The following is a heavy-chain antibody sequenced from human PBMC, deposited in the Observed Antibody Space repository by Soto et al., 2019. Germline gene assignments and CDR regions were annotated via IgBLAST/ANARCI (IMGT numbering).Heavy chain of an antibody. D-gene: IGHD2-15*01. CDR1: GFTFSSYA. Sequence: EVQLVESGGGLVQPGGSLRLSCAASGFTFSSYAMHWVRQAPGKGLEYVSAISSNGGSTYYANSVKGRFTISRDNSKNTLYLQMGSLRADDMAVYYCARDEGGCSGGSCFPGASDYWGQGTLVTVSS. CDR2: ISSNGGST. V-gene: IGHV3-64*01. J-gene: IGHJ4*02. CDR3: ARDEGGCSGGSCFPGASDY.